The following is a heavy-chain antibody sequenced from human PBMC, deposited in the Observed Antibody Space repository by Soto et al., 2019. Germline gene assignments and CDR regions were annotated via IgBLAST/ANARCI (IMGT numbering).Heavy chain of an antibody. D-gene: IGHD2-15*01. CDR1: GFTFSSYG. Sequence: QVQLVESGGGVVQPGRSLRLSCAASGFTFSSYGMHWVRQAPGKRQEWVAVIWYDGSNKYYADSVKGRFTISRDNSKNTLYLQMNSLRDEDTAVYYCARDLGGYCSGGSCYRGWGQGTLVTVSS. CDR2: IWYDGSNK. J-gene: IGHJ4*02. CDR3: ARDLGGYCSGGSCYRG. V-gene: IGHV3-33*01.